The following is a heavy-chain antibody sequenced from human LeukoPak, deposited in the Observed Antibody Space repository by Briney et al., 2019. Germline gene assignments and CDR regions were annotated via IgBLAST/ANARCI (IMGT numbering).Heavy chain of an antibody. CDR3: ARGGGLEWLLYRSDWFDP. D-gene: IGHD3-3*01. J-gene: IGHJ5*02. CDR2: INPNSGGT. Sequence: ASVKVSCKASGYTFAGYYMHWVRQAPGQGLEWMGWINPNSGGTNYAQKFQGRVTMTRDTSISTAYMELSRLRSDDTAVYYCARGGGLEWLLYRSDWFDPWGQGTLVTVSS. CDR1: GYTFAGYY. V-gene: IGHV1-2*02.